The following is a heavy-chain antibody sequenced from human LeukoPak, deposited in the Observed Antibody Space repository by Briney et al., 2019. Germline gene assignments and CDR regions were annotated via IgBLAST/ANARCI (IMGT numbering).Heavy chain of an antibody. V-gene: IGHV1-2*02. Sequence: GASVKVSCKTSGYTFSDYYIHWVRQAPGQGLEWMGWINPNSGDTNYAQKFLGRVTMTRDTSISTAYMELSRLRSDDTAVYYCARDLSRGYDFFDYWGQGTLATVSS. CDR1: GYTFSDYY. CDR2: INPNSGDT. J-gene: IGHJ4*02. D-gene: IGHD5-12*01. CDR3: ARDLSRGYDFFDY.